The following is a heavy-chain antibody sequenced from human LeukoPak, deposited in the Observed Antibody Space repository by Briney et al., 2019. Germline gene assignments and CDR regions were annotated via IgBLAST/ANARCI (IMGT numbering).Heavy chain of an antibody. Sequence: GSVKVSGKASGYTFTSYGISWVRQAPGQGLEWMGWISAYNGNTNYAQKLQGRVTMTTDTSTSTAYMELRSLRSDDTAVYYCARECGGSFPYYYYGMDVWGQGTTVTVSS. CDR1: GYTFTSYG. CDR2: ISAYNGNT. D-gene: IGHD2-15*01. CDR3: ARECGGSFPYYYYGMDV. J-gene: IGHJ6*02. V-gene: IGHV1-18*01.